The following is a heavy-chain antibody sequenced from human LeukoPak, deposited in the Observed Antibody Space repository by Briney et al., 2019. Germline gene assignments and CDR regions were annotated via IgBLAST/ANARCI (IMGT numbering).Heavy chain of an antibody. CDR2: ISSSSSYI. V-gene: IGHV3-21*01. J-gene: IGHJ4*02. Sequence: GGSLRLSCAASGFTFSSYSMNWVRQAPGKGLEWVSSISSSSSYIYYADSVKGRFTISRDNAKNSLYLQMNSLRAEDTAAYYCARDRDGYNPGDWGQGTLVTVSS. CDR1: GFTFSSYS. CDR3: ARDRDGYNPGD. D-gene: IGHD5-24*01.